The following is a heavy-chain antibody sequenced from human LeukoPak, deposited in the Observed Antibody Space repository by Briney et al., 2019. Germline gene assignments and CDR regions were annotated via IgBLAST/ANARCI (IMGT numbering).Heavy chain of an antibody. CDR1: GGSISTYY. J-gene: IGHJ5*02. CDR2: IYYTGST. Sequence: SETLSLTCTASGGSISTYYWSWIRQPPGKGLEWIGYIYYTGSTSYNPSLKSRVTMSLDASKNQFSLELNSVTPADTAVYYCARGGNYWPQWWFDPWGRGTLVSVSS. V-gene: IGHV4-59*01. D-gene: IGHD1-26*01. CDR3: ARGGNYWPQWWFDP.